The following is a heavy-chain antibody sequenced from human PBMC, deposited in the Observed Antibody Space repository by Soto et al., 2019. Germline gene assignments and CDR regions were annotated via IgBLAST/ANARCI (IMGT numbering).Heavy chain of an antibody. V-gene: IGHV4-39*02. CDR2: IYYSGST. D-gene: IGHD2-8*02. CDR3: ARDKITGLFDY. J-gene: IGHJ4*02. Sequence: SETLSLTCTVSGGSISSSSYYWGWIRQPPGKGLEWIGSIYYSGSTYYNPSLKSRVTISVDTSKNQFSLKLTSVTAADTAVYYCARDKITGLFDYWGQGTLVTVSS. CDR1: GGSISSSSYY.